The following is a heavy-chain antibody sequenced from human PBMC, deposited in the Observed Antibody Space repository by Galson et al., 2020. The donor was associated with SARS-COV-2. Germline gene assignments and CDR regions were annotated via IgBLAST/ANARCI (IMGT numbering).Heavy chain of an antibody. V-gene: IGHV4-30-2*01. D-gene: IGHD4-17*01. Sequence: SETLSLTCAVSGTSISSTSYYWNWIRQPPGKGLEWLVYISHRGGTYYTPTLKSRVTNSGDRSKNQFSLRLSSVTAADTAVYYWSRLHYGEYAPEAFDMWGPGTRVTVAS. CDR2: ISHRGGT. CDR1: GTSISSTSYY. CDR3: SRLHYGEYAPEAFDM. J-gene: IGHJ3*02.